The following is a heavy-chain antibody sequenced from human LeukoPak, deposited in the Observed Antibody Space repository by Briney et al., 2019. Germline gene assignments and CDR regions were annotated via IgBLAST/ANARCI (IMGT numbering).Heavy chain of an antibody. D-gene: IGHD3-22*01. V-gene: IGHV4-4*07. J-gene: IGHJ4*02. CDR3: AREGYYYGSSGYYF. CDR1: GASISSYY. CDR2: TYTSGST. Sequence: SETLSLTCTVSGASISSYYWSWVRQPAGKGLEWIGRTYTSGSTNYNPSLKSRVTMSVDTSKNQFSLKLSSVTAADTAVYYCAREGYYYGSSGYYFWGQGTLVTISS.